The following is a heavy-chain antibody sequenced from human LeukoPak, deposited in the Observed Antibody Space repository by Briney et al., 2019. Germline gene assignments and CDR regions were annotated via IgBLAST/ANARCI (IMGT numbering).Heavy chain of an antibody. D-gene: IGHD3-22*01. CDR3: ARGLHYYDSSGSLFRDWFDP. CDR2: IYTSGST. Sequence: SETLSLTCTVSGGSISSYYWSWIRQPAGKGLEWIGRIYTSGSTNYNPSLKSRVTMSVDTSKNQFSLKLSSVTAADTAVYYCARGLHYYDSSGSLFRDWFDPWGQGTLVTVSS. V-gene: IGHV4-4*07. J-gene: IGHJ5*02. CDR1: GGSISSYY.